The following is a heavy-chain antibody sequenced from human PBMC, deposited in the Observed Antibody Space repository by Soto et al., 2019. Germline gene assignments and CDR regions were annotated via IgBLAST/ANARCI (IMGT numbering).Heavy chain of an antibody. D-gene: IGHD3-22*01. V-gene: IGHV1-2*04. CDR1: GYTFTGYY. CDR3: ARDYYDSSGYHPHQHYFDY. CDR2: INPNSGGT. Sequence: ASVKVSCKASGYTFTGYYMHWVRQAPGQGLEWMGWINPNSGGTNYAQKFQGWVTMTRDTSISTAYMELSRLRSDDTAVYYCARDYYDSSGYHPHQHYFDYWGQGTLVTVSS. J-gene: IGHJ4*02.